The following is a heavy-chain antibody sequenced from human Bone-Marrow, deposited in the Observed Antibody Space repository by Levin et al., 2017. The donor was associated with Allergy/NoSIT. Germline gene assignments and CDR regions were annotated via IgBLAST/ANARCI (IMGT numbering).Heavy chain of an antibody. V-gene: IGHV1-2*02. CDR2: IDPDRGDT. J-gene: IGHJ4*02. CDR1: GYTFTKYY. Sequence: ASVKVSCKTSGYTFTKYYMHXXRXXXXXGLEWMGCIDPDRGDTTYAEKFQGRVTMTRDASISTVYMELIRLTSDDTATFYCARVIGERYTSLIDLWGQGTLVTVSS. D-gene: IGHD3-3*01. CDR3: ARVIGERYTSLIDL.